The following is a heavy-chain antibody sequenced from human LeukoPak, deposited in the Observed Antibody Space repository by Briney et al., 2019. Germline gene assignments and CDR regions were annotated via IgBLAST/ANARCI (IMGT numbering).Heavy chain of an antibody. Sequence: GGSLRLSCAASGFTFSSYSMNWGGQAEGKGLERVSYISSDSRTIYYADSVKGRFTISRDNAKNSLYLQMKSLRDEDTAVYYCARYGSGTSYITNYFDYWGQGTLVTVSS. D-gene: IGHD3-10*01. CDR3: ARYGSGTSYITNYFDY. V-gene: IGHV3-48*02. CDR1: GFTFSSYS. J-gene: IGHJ4*02. CDR2: ISSDSRTI.